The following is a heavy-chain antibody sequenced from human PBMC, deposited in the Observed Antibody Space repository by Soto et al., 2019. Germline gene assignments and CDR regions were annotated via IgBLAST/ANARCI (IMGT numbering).Heavy chain of an antibody. CDR1: GFSLTTSGVG. Sequence: QITLKESGPTLVKPTQTLTLTCTFSGFSLTTSGVGVGWIRQPPGKALECLALIYWDDDKRYHPSLKSRLTITKDTSKNQVVLTMTNMDPVDTGTYYCAHRLRYSGNWDVGWFDPWGQGTLVTVSS. CDR3: AHRLRYSGNWDVGWFDP. V-gene: IGHV2-5*02. D-gene: IGHD6-13*01. J-gene: IGHJ5*02. CDR2: IYWDDDK.